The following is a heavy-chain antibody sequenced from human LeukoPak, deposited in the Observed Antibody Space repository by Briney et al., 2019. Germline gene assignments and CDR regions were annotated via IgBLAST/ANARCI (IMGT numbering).Heavy chain of an antibody. V-gene: IGHV3-30-3*01. CDR2: ISYDGSNK. Sequence: GGSLRLSCAASGFTFSSYAMHWVRQAPGKGLEWVAVISYDGSNKYYADSVKGRFTISRDNSKNTLYLQMNSLRAEDTAVYYCARVVGYDILTGHIDYWGQGTLVTVSS. D-gene: IGHD3-9*01. J-gene: IGHJ4*02. CDR1: GFTFSSYA. CDR3: ARVVGYDILTGHIDY.